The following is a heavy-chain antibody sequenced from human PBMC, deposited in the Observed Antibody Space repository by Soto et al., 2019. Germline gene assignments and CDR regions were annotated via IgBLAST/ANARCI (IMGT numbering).Heavy chain of an antibody. CDR2: IIPIPGTA. V-gene: IGHV1-69*01. Sequence: QVQLVQSGAEVKKPGSSVKVSCKASGGTFGSYAISWVRQAPGQGLEWMGGIIPIPGTANNAQKFQGRVTIAADESTSTAYMELSSLRSEDTAVYYCARSQGSSTSLEIYYYYYSGMDVWGQGTTVTVYS. D-gene: IGHD2-2*01. CDR3: ARSQGSSTSLEIYYYYYSGMDV. CDR1: GGTFGSYA. J-gene: IGHJ6*02.